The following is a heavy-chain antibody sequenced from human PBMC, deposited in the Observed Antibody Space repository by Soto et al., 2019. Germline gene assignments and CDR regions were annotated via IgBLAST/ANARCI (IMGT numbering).Heavy chain of an antibody. Sequence: SVKVSCKASGGTFDNYAVSWVRQAPGQGLEWMGGIIPMFETVNYAQRFQGRLTIAADESTSTAYMELTSLTSADTAIYFCARGLRTGNYGMDVWGQGXTVTVYS. CDR2: IIPMFETV. J-gene: IGHJ6*02. CDR1: GGTFDNYA. D-gene: IGHD2-15*01. V-gene: IGHV1-69*13. CDR3: ARGLRTGNYGMDV.